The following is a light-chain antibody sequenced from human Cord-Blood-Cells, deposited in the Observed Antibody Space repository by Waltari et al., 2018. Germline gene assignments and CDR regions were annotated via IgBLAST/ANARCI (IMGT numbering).Light chain of an antibody. CDR1: QSVSSY. J-gene: IGKJ4*01. CDR2: DAS. V-gene: IGKV3-11*01. CDR3: QQRSNWPPGFT. Sequence: EIVLTQSPATLSLSPGEIATLSCRASQSVSSYLAWYQQKPGQAPRLLIYDASNRATGIPARFSGSGSGTDFTLTISSLEPEDFAVYYCQQRSNWPPGFTFGGGTKVEIK.